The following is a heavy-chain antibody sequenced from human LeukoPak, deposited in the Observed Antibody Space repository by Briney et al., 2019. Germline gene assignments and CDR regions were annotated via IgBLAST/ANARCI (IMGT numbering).Heavy chain of an antibody. Sequence: PGGSLRLSCTASGFNFSSHSINWVRQAPGKGLEWVSYINTRGDTIYYADSVKGRFTISRDNAKNSSYLQMNSLRAEDTAVYYCASSGRSSGVYWGQGALVTVSS. CDR1: GFNFSSHS. D-gene: IGHD6-13*01. CDR3: ASSGRSSGVY. V-gene: IGHV3-48*04. J-gene: IGHJ4*02. CDR2: INTRGDTI.